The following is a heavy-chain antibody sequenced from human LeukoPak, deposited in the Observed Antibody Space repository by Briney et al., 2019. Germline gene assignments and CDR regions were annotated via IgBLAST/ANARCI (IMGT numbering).Heavy chain of an antibody. V-gene: IGHV7-4-1*02. CDR1: GYSFTNYA. J-gene: IGHJ5*01. CDR2: INTNTGNP. Sequence: ASVEVSCKASGYSFTNYAMNWVRQAPGQGLEWMGWINTNTGNPTYAQGFIGRFVFSLDTSVSTAYLQISSLKAEDTAVYYCARDPSGSYINWFDSWGQGTLVTVSS. D-gene: IGHD1-26*01. CDR3: ARDPSGSYINWFDS.